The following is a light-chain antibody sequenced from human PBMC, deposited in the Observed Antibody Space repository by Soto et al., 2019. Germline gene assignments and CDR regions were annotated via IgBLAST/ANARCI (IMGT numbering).Light chain of an antibody. CDR2: EVS. CDR3: SSYTTSNTLV. V-gene: IGLV2-14*01. CDR1: SSDVGAYTY. J-gene: IGLJ2*01. Sequence: QSALTQPASVSGSPGQSITISCTGTSSDVGAYTYVSWYQQHPGKAPKLMIFEVSDRPSGVSNRFSSSKSGNTASLTISGLQAEDEADYYCSSYTTSNTLVFGGGTKVTVL.